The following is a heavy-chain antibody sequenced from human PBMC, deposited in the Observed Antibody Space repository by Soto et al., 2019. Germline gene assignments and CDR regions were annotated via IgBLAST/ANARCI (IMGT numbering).Heavy chain of an antibody. CDR3: ARQLATAFDY. Sequence: QVQLVQSGADVKKTGASVKVSCKASGYTFTNYNINWVRQAPGQGLEWMGWISAYNGNTYYAQKFQDRVTMTTDTATSTVYMELRSLRSDDTSRYYCARQLATAFDYWGQGTLVTGSS. J-gene: IGHJ4*02. D-gene: IGHD6-13*01. CDR2: ISAYNGNT. V-gene: IGHV1-18*01. CDR1: GYTFTNYN.